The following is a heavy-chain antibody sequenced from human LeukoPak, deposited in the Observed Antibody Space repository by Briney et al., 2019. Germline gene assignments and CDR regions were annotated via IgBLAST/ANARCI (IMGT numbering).Heavy chain of an antibody. J-gene: IGHJ6*03. CDR2: IRYEGSIK. CDR1: GFTFSNYG. V-gene: IGHV3-30*02. D-gene: IGHD5/OR15-5a*01. CDR3: AKDTVKVSTIRRVPHYMDV. Sequence: GGSLRLSCSASGFTFSNYGIHSVRQAPGKGLEWVAFIRYEGSIKYYADSVKGRFTIYRDNSKNTLYLQMNSLRAEDTAVYYCAKDTVKVSTIRRVPHYMDVWGKGTTVTISS.